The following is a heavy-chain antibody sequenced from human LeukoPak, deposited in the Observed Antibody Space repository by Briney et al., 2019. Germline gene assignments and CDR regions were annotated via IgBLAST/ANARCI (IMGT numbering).Heavy chain of an antibody. CDR2: ISTSSSTI. Sequence: GGSLRLSCAASGFTFSTYSMNWVRQAPGKGLDWVSYISTSSSTIYYADSVKGRFTISRDNAKNSLSLEMNSLRAEDTAVYYCARLPTVTTYGYWGQGTLVTVSS. D-gene: IGHD4-17*01. J-gene: IGHJ4*02. CDR1: GFTFSTYS. CDR3: ARLPTVTTYGY. V-gene: IGHV3-48*04.